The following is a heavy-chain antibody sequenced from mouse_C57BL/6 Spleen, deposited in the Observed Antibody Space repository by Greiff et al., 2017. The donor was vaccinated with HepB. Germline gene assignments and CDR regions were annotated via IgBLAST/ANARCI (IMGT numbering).Heavy chain of an antibody. J-gene: IGHJ4*01. Sequence: VQGVESGPGLVQPSQSLSITCTVSGFSLTSYGVHWVRQSPGKGLEWLGVIWRGGSTDYNAAFMSRLSITKDNSKSQVFFKMNSLQADDTAIYYCAKNFYGSSNYYAMDYWGQGTSVTVSS. D-gene: IGHD1-1*01. V-gene: IGHV2-5*01. CDR2: IWRGGST. CDR1: GFSLTSYG. CDR3: AKNFYGSSNYYAMDY.